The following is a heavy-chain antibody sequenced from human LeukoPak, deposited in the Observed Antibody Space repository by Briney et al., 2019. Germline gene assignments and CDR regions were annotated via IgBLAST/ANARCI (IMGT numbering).Heavy chain of an antibody. D-gene: IGHD6-19*01. CDR3: AKGPYYSSGLQGDYFDY. J-gene: IGHJ4*02. CDR2: ISWNSGSI. V-gene: IGHV3-9*01. CDR1: GFTFDDYA. Sequence: GGSLRLSCAASGFTFDDYAMHWVRQAPGKGLEWVSGISWNSGSIGYADSVKGRFTISRDNAKNSLYLQMNSLRAEDTALYYCAKGPYYSSGLQGDYFDYWGQGTLVTVSS.